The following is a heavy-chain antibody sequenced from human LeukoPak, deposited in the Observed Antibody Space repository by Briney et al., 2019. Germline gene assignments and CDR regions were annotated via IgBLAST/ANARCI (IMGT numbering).Heavy chain of an antibody. Sequence: GGSLRLSCTASGFTFTSYWMTWVRQAPGKGLEWVANIKQDGSEKYYVDSVRGRFTISRDNAKNSLYLQMNSLRAEDTAMYYCVKPYYYSSGSFNWGQGTLVTVSS. D-gene: IGHD3-10*01. CDR1: GFTFTSYW. J-gene: IGHJ4*02. CDR2: IKQDGSEK. CDR3: VKPYYYSSGSFN. V-gene: IGHV3-7*01.